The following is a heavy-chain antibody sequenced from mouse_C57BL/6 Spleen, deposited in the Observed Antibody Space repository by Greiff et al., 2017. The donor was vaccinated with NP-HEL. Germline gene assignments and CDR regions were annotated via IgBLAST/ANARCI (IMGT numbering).Heavy chain of an antibody. Sequence: VQLQQPGAELVRPGASVKLSCTASGFNFKDDYMHWVKQRPEQGLEWIGWIDPENGDTEYASKFQGKATITADTSSNTAYLQLSSLTSEDTAVYYCTPQCNYEFAYWGQGTLVTVSA. CDR2: IDPENGDT. D-gene: IGHD2-1*01. CDR3: TPQCNYEFAY. CDR1: GFNFKDDY. V-gene: IGHV14-4*01. J-gene: IGHJ3*01.